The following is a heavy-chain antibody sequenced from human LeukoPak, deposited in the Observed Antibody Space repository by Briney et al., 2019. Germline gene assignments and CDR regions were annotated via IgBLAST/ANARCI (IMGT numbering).Heavy chain of an antibody. CDR3: ANNQLLAGSFDY. CDR1: GFTFSSYA. J-gene: IGHJ4*02. D-gene: IGHD6-19*01. CDR2: ISGSGGST. V-gene: IGHV3-23*01. Sequence: PGGSLRLSCAASGFTFSSYAMSWVRQAPGKGLEWVSAISGSGGSTYYADSVKGRFTISRDNSKNTLYLQMNSLRAEDTAVYYCANNQLLAGSFDYWGQGTLVTVSS.